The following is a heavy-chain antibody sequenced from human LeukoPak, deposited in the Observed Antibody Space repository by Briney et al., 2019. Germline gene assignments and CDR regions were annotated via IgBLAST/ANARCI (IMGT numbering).Heavy chain of an antibody. D-gene: IGHD2-2*01. CDR2: ISYDGSNK. CDR3: ARFAVVVVPAAAYYGMDV. V-gene: IGHV3-30*03. CDR1: GFTFSSYG. J-gene: IGHJ6*02. Sequence: GGSLRLSCAASGFTFSSYGMHRVRQAPGKGLEWVAVISYDGSNKYYADSVKGRFTISRDNSKNTLYLQMNSLRAEDTAVYYRARFAVVVVPAAAYYGMDVWGQGTTVTVSS.